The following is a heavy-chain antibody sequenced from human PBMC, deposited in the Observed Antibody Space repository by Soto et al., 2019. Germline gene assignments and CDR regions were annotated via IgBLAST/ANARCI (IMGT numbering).Heavy chain of an antibody. CDR3: ARGGSDFWRVGYYYYGMDV. V-gene: IGHV3-7*01. J-gene: IGHJ6*02. D-gene: IGHD3-3*01. Sequence: PGGSLRLSCAASGFTFSSYWMSWVRQAPGEGLEWVANIKQDGSEKYYVDSVKGRFTISRDNAKNSLYLQMNSLRAEDTAVYYCARGGSDFWRVGYYYYGMDVWGQGTTVTVSS. CDR2: IKQDGSEK. CDR1: GFTFSSYW.